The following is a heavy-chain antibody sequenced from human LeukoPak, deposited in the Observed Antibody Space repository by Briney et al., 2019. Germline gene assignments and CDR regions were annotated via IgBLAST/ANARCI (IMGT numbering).Heavy chain of an antibody. V-gene: IGHV3-23*01. CDR3: AKVGALSGSYDYFDY. Sequence: PGGSLRLSCAASGFTFSSYAMSWVRQAPGKGLEWVLAISGSGGSTYYADSVKGRFTISRDNSKNTLYLQMNSLRAEDTAVYYCAKVGALSGSYDYFDYWGQGTLVTVSS. CDR2: ISGSGGST. CDR1: GFTFSSYA. J-gene: IGHJ4*02. D-gene: IGHD3-10*01.